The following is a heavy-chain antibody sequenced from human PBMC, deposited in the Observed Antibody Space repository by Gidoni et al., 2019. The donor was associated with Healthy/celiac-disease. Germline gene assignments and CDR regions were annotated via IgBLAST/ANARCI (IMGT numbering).Heavy chain of an antibody. CDR1: GFTFSSYD. V-gene: IGHV3-13*01. J-gene: IGHJ3*02. CDR3: ARYCSSTSCFHKDAFDI. CDR2: IGTAGDT. D-gene: IGHD2-2*01. Sequence: EVQLVESGGGLVQPGGSLRLSCPASGFTFSSYDMHWVRQATGKGLESVSAIGTAGDTYYPGSVKGRFTLSRENAKNSLYLQMISLRAGDTAVYYCARYCSSTSCFHKDAFDIWGQGTMVTVSS.